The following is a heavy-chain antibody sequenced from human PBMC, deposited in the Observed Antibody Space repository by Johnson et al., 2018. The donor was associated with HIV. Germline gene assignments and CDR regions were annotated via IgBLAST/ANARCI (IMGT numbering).Heavy chain of an antibody. CDR1: GFTFSTYG. D-gene: IGHD6-19*01. CDR2: ISYSGSDT. J-gene: IGHJ3*02. CDR3: AREGGQWLVLVDAFDI. V-gene: IGHV3-30*03. Sequence: QVQLVESGGGVVQPGRSLRLSCAASGFTFSTYGMHWVRHAPGRGLEWVAFISYSGSDTYYVDSVKGRFTVSRDNSENTLFLQMNSLRAEDTAVYYCAREGGQWLVLVDAFDIWGQGTMVTVSS.